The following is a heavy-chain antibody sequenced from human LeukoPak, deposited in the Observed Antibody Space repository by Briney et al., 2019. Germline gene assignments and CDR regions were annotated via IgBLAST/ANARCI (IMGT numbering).Heavy chain of an antibody. CDR2: ISGSGGNT. J-gene: IGHJ4*02. V-gene: IGHV3-23*01. D-gene: IGHD3-22*01. CDR1: GFTFSSYA. CDR3: AKERSASYYYDSSGYSNCNFDY. Sequence: GGSLRLSCAASGFTFSSYAMSWVRQAPGKGLEWISVISGSGGNTNYADSVKGRFTISRDNSKQTLYLQMDSLRDDDTAVYYFAKERSASYYYDSSGYSNCNFDYWGQGTLVTISS.